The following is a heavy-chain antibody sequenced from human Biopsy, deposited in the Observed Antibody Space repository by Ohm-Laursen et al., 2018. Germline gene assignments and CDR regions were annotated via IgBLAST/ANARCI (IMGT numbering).Heavy chain of an antibody. V-gene: IGHV4-39*01. CDR2: VYYSGTT. J-gene: IGHJ5*02. Sequence: SVSLSLTCALSGGSITSRTHYWGWIRQTPGKGLERIGTVYYSGTTYDNPSLKNRVIISVDTSKNQFSLSLKAVTAADTAFYYCARHDLSDFWSGYPNFFDHWGQGTLVTVSS. D-gene: IGHD3-3*01. CDR3: ARHDLSDFWSGYPNFFDH. CDR1: GGSITSRTHY.